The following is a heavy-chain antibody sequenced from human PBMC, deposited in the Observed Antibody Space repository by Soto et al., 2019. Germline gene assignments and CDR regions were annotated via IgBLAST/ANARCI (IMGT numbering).Heavy chain of an antibody. CDR3: ARTSYDILTGPGIDY. J-gene: IGHJ4*02. V-gene: IGHV1-3*01. CDR1: GYTFTSYA. Sequence: VSVTVYCQAAGYTFTSYAMHLVRQAPGQRLEWMGWINAGNGNTKYSQKFQGRVTITRDTSASTAYMELSSLRSEDTAVYYCARTSYDILTGPGIDYWGQGTLVTVSS. CDR2: INAGNGNT. D-gene: IGHD3-9*01.